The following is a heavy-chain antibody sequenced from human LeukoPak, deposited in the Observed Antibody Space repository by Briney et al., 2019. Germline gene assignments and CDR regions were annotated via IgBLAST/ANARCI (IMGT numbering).Heavy chain of an antibody. J-gene: IGHJ4*02. CDR3: ARTDYGDDLLGDY. CDR1: GGSISSSSYY. CDR2: IYYSGST. Sequence: ASETLSLTCTVSGGSISSSSYYWGWIRQPPGKGLEWIGSIYYSGSTYYNPSLKSRVTISVDTSKNQFSLKLSSVTAADTAVYYCARTDYGDDLLGDYWGQGTLVTVSP. D-gene: IGHD4-17*01. V-gene: IGHV4-39*01.